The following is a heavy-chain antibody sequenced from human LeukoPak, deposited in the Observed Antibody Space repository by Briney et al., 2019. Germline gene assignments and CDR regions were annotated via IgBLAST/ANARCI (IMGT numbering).Heavy chain of an antibody. V-gene: IGHV4-31*03. CDR3: ARGNYDFWSGYYPWTLGGYYYYGMDV. CDR2: IYYSGST. J-gene: IGHJ6*02. CDR1: GGSISSGGYY. D-gene: IGHD3-3*01. Sequence: SQTLSLTCTVSGGSISSGGYYWSWIRQHPGKGLEWIGYIYYSGSTYYNPSLKSRVTISVDTSKSQFSLKLSSVTAADTAVYYCARGNYDFWSGYYPWTLGGYYYYGMDVWGQGTTITVSS.